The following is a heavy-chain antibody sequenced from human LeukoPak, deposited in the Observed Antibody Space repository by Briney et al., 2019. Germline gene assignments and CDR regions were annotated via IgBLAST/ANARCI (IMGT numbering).Heavy chain of an antibody. D-gene: IGHD3-16*01. Sequence: GGSLRLSCAASGFTLSSYEMNWVRPAPGKGRAWVSYISSSCSTIYYADSVTGRFTISRDNAKNSLYLQMNSLRAEDTAVYYCARDAWGAHVDYWGQGTLVTVSS. CDR3: ARDAWGAHVDY. V-gene: IGHV3-48*03. CDR2: ISSSCSTI. J-gene: IGHJ4*02. CDR1: GFTLSSYE.